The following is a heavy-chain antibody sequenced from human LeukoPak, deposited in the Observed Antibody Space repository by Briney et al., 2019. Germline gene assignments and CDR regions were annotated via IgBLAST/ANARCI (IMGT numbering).Heavy chain of an antibody. CDR1: GGSISSYY. J-gene: IGHJ4*02. CDR3: ARGGRVAVPSNFDY. D-gene: IGHD6-19*01. Sequence: SETLSLTCSVSGGSISSYYWSWIRQPPGKGLEWIGYIHYSGSTNYNPSLKSRVTISVDTSKSQFSLKLSSVTAADTAVYYCARGGRVAVPSNFDYWGQGTLVTVSS. V-gene: IGHV4-59*01. CDR2: IHYSGST.